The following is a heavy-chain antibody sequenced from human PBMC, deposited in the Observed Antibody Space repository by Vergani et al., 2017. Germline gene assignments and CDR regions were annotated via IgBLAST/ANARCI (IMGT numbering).Heavy chain of an antibody. CDR3: AKDPDSSGYYYFDY. V-gene: IGHV3-9*01. J-gene: IGHJ4*02. D-gene: IGHD3-22*01. Sequence: EVQLVESGGGLVQPGGSLRLSCAASGFTFSSYAMSWVRQAPGKGLEWVSGISWNSGSIGYADSVKGRFTISRDNAKNSLYLQMNSLRAEDTALYYCAKDPDSSGYYYFDYWGQGTLVTVSS. CDR1: GFTFSSYA. CDR2: ISWNSGSI.